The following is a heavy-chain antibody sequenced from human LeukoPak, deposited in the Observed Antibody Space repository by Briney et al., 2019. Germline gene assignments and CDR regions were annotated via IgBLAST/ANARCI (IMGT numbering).Heavy chain of an antibody. CDR1: GGSFSGYY. CDR2: INHSGST. CDR3: AKLNRRKVGDKAVVVPAAHFDY. Sequence: PSETLSLTCAVYGGSFSGYYWSWIRQPPGKGLEWIGEINHSGSTNYNPSLKSRVTISVDTSKNQFSLKLSSVTAADTVVYYCAKLNRRKVGDKAVVVPAAHFDYWGQGTLVTVSS. V-gene: IGHV4-34*01. J-gene: IGHJ4*02. D-gene: IGHD2-2*01.